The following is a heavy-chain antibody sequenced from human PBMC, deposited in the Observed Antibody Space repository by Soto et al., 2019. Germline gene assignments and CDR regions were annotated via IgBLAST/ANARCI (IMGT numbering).Heavy chain of an antibody. V-gene: IGHV3-53*04. CDR1: GFTVSSNY. CDR2: IYSGGST. D-gene: IGHD2-8*01. CDR3: ARDGLGYCTNGVCNDAFDI. J-gene: IGHJ3*02. Sequence: EVQLVESGGGLVQPGGSLRLSCAASGFTVSSNYMSWVCQAPGKGLEWVSVIYSGGSTYYADSVKGRFTISRHNSKNTLYLQMNSLRADDTAVYYCARDGLGYCTNGVCNDAFDIWGQGTMVTVSS.